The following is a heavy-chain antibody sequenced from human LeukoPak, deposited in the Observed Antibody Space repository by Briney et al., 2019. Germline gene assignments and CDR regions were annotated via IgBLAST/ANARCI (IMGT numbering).Heavy chain of an antibody. J-gene: IGHJ4*02. CDR2: IYYSGST. Sequence: SETLSLTCTVTGGSISSISYYWSWIRQPPGKGLEWIGYIYYSGSTNYNPSLKSRVTISVDTSKNQFSLKLSSVTAADTAVYYCARGDRGYSGYDPFYFDYWGQGTLVTVSS. V-gene: IGHV4-61*01. D-gene: IGHD5-12*01. CDR1: GGSISSISYY. CDR3: ARGDRGYSGYDPFYFDY.